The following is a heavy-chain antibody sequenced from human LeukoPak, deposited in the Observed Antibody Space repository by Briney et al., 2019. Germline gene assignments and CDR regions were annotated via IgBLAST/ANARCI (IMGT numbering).Heavy chain of an antibody. D-gene: IGHD6-13*01. CDR1: GFTFDDYA. CDR3: AKSRNIGAAGWVGY. Sequence: GRTLRLSCAASGFTFDDYAMHWVRQAPGKGLEWVSGISWNSGSIAYADSVKGRFTISRDNAKNSLYLQMNSLRPEDTALYYCAKSRNIGAAGWVGYWGQGILVTVSS. CDR2: ISWNSGSI. J-gene: IGHJ4*02. V-gene: IGHV3-9*01.